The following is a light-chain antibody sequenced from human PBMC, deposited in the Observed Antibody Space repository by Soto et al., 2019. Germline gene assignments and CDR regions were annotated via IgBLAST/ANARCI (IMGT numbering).Light chain of an antibody. CDR2: LGS. CDR1: QSLLHSNGYNY. J-gene: IGKJ1*01. Sequence: DILMSQSPLSLPFTPGEPSSISCRSSQSLLHSNGYNYLDWYLQKPGQSPQLLIYLGSNQVSGVPDRFSGSGSGTDFTLKISRVEAEDVGVYYCMQALQTPWAFGQGTKVDIK. CDR3: MQALQTPWA. V-gene: IGKV2-28*01.